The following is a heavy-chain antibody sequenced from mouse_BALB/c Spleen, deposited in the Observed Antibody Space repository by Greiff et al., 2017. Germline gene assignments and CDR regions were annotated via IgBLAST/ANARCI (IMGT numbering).Heavy chain of an antibody. CDR1: GFSLTSYG. CDR2: IWAGGST. Sequence: VNVVESGPGLVAPSQSLSITCTVSGFSLTSYGVHWVRQPPGKGLEWLGVIWAGGSTNYNSALMSRLSISKDNSKSQVFLKMNSLQTDDTAMYYCARRHYRYAMDYWGQGTSVTVSS. CDR3: ARRHYRYAMDY. J-gene: IGHJ4*01. V-gene: IGHV2-9*02. D-gene: IGHD2-14*01.